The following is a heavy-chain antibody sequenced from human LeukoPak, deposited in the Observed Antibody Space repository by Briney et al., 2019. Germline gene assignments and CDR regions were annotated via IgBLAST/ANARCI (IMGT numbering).Heavy chain of an antibody. D-gene: IGHD5-24*01. CDR3: ARDRGGKGWLQFGYYYYGMDV. Sequence: PGRSLRLSCAASGFTFSSYAMHWVRQAPGKGLEWVAVISYDGSNKYYADSVKGRFTISRDNSKNTLYLQMNSLRAEDTAVYYCARDRGGKGWLQFGYYYYGMDVWGQGTTVTVSS. V-gene: IGHV3-30-3*01. CDR2: ISYDGSNK. J-gene: IGHJ6*02. CDR1: GFTFSSYA.